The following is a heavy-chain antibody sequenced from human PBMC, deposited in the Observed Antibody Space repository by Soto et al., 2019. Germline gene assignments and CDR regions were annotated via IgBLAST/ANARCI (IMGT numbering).Heavy chain of an antibody. CDR2: INHSGST. D-gene: IGHD2-8*01. V-gene: IGHV4-34*01. CDR3: ATDQLGYCTNGVCYLGAFDI. Sequence: SETLSLTCAVYGGSFSGYYWSWIRQPPGKGLEWIGEINHSGSTNYNPSLKSRVTISVDTSKNQFSLKLSSVTAADTAVYYCATDQLGYCTNGVCYLGAFDIWGQGTMVTVSS. CDR1: GGSFSGYY. J-gene: IGHJ3*02.